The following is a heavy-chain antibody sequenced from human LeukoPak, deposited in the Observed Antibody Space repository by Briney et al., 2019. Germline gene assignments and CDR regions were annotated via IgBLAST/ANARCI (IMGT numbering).Heavy chain of an antibody. Sequence: PGGSLRLSCAASGFTFSNYGMNWVRQTPDKGLEWVASISSTSSYIYYADSVKGRFTISRDNAKNSLFLQMNSLRAEDTAVFYCAKRGYSGSFDYWGQGTLVTVSS. CDR3: AKRGYSGSFDY. V-gene: IGHV3-21*01. D-gene: IGHD2-2*03. CDR1: GFTFSNYG. J-gene: IGHJ4*02. CDR2: ISSTSSYI.